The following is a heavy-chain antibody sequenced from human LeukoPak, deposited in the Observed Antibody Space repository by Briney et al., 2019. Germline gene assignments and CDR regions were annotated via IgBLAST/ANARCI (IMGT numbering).Heavy chain of an antibody. J-gene: IGHJ4*02. V-gene: IGHV4-31*03. CDR3: ARGQEEYSSGWYYFDY. D-gene: IGHD6-19*01. Sequence: PSQSLSLTCTVSGGSISSGGYYWSWIRQHPGKGLEWIGYIYYSGSTYYNPSLKSRVTISVDTSKNQFSLKLSSVTAADTAVYYCARGQEEYSSGWYYFDYWGQGTLVTVSS. CDR1: GGSISSGGYY. CDR2: IYYSGST.